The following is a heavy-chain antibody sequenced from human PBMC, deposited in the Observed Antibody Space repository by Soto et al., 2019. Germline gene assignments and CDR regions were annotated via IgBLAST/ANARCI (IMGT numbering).Heavy chain of an antibody. CDR3: AVHGDTAMVPIDY. CDR2: IYPGDSDT. J-gene: IGHJ4*02. CDR1: GYSFSSYW. D-gene: IGHD5-18*01. Sequence: PGESLKISCKGSGYSFSSYWIGWGLQMPGKGLEWMGIIYPGDSDTRYSPSFQGQVTISADKSISTAYLQWSSLKASDTAMYYCAVHGDTAMVPIDYWGQGTLVTVSS. V-gene: IGHV5-51*01.